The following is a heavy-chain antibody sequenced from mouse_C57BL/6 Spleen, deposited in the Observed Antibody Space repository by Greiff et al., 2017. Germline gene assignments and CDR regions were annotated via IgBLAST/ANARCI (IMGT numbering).Heavy chain of an antibody. CDR2: IWSGGST. CDR3: ARIGNWYFDV. CDR1: GFSLTSYG. J-gene: IGHJ1*03. Sequence: VKLQESGPGLVQPSRCLSITCPASGFSLTSYGVHWVRQSPGKGLAWVGVIWSGGSTDYNAAFISRLSISKDTTKSQVFYKMNSLQADDTAIYYCARIGNWYFDVWGTGTTVTVSS. V-gene: IGHV2-2*01. D-gene: IGHD1-1*02.